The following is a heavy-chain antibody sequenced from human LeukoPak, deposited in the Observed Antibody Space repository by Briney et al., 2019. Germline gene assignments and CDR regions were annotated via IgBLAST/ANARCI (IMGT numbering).Heavy chain of an antibody. J-gene: IGHJ4*02. Sequence: PSETLSLTCAVSGYSISRGYYWGWIRQAPGKGLEWIGSIYHSGSTQYNPSLKSRLIISVDTSKNQFSLKLSSVTAADTAVYFCARHPFDRVFFDYWGQGTQVTVSS. CDR1: GYSISRGYY. D-gene: IGHD3-10*01. V-gene: IGHV4-38-2*01. CDR2: IYHSGST. CDR3: ARHPFDRVFFDY.